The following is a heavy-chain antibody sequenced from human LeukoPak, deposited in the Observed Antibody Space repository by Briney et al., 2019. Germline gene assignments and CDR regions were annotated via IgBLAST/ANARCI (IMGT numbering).Heavy chain of an antibody. Sequence: SETLSLTCAVYGGSFSGYYWSWIRQPPGKGLEWIGEINHSGSTNYNPSLKSRVTISVDTSKNQFSLKLSSVTAADTAVYYCARGTRYSGYDYYYYGMDVWGQGTTVTVSS. D-gene: IGHD5-12*01. CDR2: INHSGST. CDR1: GGSFSGYY. V-gene: IGHV4-34*01. J-gene: IGHJ6*02. CDR3: ARGTRYSGYDYYYYGMDV.